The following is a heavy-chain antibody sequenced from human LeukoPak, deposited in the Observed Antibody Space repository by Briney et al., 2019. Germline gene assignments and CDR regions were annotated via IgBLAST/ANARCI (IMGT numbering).Heavy chain of an antibody. Sequence: PSETLSLTCTVSGGSISSNSFYWGWIRQPPGKGLEWIGSIYYSGSTYYNPSLKSRVTISVDTSKNQFSLKLSSVTVADTAVYYCARVHSSSSLSWGQGTLVTVSS. CDR3: ARVHSSSSLS. CDR2: IYYSGST. CDR1: GGSISSNSFY. V-gene: IGHV4-39*01. D-gene: IGHD6-6*01. J-gene: IGHJ5*02.